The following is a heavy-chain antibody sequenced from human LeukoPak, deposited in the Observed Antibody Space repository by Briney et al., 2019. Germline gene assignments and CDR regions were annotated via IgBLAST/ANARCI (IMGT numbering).Heavy chain of an antibody. CDR3: VKPQPGGGFDY. Sequence: PGGSLRLSCSASGFTFSSYAMHWVRQAPGKGLEYVSAFSSNGGSTYYADSVKGRFTISRDNSKNTLYLQMSSLRAEDTAVYYCVKPQPGGGFDYWGQGTLVTVSS. J-gene: IGHJ4*02. CDR1: GFTFSSYA. CDR2: FSSNGGST. V-gene: IGHV3-64D*09. D-gene: IGHD1-14*01.